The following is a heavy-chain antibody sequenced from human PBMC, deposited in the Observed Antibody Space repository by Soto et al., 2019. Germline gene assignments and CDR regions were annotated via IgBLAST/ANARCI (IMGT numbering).Heavy chain of an antibody. Sequence: SETLSLTCTVSGGSISSGDYYWSWIRQPPGKGLEWIGYIYYSGSTYYNPSLKSRVTISVDTSKNQFSLKLSSVTAADTAVYYCARDRRPTVTNYYYYGMDVWGQGTTVTVSS. CDR1: GGSISSGDYY. J-gene: IGHJ6*02. V-gene: IGHV4-30-4*01. CDR2: IYYSGST. D-gene: IGHD4-17*01. CDR3: ARDRRPTVTNYYYYGMDV.